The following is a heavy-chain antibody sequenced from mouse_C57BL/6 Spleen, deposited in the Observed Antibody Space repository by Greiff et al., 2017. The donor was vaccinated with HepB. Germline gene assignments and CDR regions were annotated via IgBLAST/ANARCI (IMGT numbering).Heavy chain of an antibody. CDR3: AREWYYGSTFDY. Sequence: QVQLKESGAELVKPGASVKISCKASGYAFSSYWMNWVKQRPGKGLEWIGQIYPGDGDTNYNGKFKGKATLTADKSSSTAYMQLSSLTSEDSAVYFCAREWYYGSTFDYWGQGTLVTVSA. CDR1: GYAFSSYW. D-gene: IGHD1-1*01. CDR2: IYPGDGDT. V-gene: IGHV1-80*01. J-gene: IGHJ3*01.